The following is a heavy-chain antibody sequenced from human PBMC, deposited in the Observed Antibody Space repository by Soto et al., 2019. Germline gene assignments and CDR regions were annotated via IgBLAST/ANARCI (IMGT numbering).Heavy chain of an antibody. D-gene: IGHD3-10*01. J-gene: IGHJ6*02. CDR1: GGSISSGGYY. CDR3: ARWFNYYYYGMDV. Sequence: QVQLQESGPGLVKPSQTLSLTCTVSGGSISSGGYYWSWIRQHPGKGLEWIGYIYYSGSTYYNPSLKSRVTITVDTSKNQFPLKLSSVAAAETAVDYCARWFNYYYYGMDVWGQGTTVTVSS. CDR2: IYYSGST. V-gene: IGHV4-31*03.